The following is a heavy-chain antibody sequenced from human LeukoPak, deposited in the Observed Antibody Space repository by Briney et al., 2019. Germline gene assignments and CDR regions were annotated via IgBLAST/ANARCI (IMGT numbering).Heavy chain of an antibody. CDR1: GGSISSSSYY. Sequence: SETLSLTCTVSGGSISSSSYYWGWIRQPPGKGLEWIVGIYYSGSTYYNPSLKSRVTISVDTSNNQFSLKLSSVTAADTAVYYCARIVVVITTSFSFDYWGQGTLVTVSS. CDR2: IYYSGST. D-gene: IGHD3-22*01. CDR3: ARIVVVITTSFSFDY. V-gene: IGHV4-39*01. J-gene: IGHJ4*02.